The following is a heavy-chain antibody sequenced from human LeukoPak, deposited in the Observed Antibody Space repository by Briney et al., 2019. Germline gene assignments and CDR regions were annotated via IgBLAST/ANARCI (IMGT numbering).Heavy chain of an antibody. CDR3: ARGSGSARVDY. D-gene: IGHD1-26*01. J-gene: IGHJ4*02. CDR2: ISGSGGST. CDR1: GFTFSAYA. V-gene: IGHV3-23*01. Sequence: GGSLRLSCAASGFTFSAYALSWVRQAPGNGLEWVSAISGSGGSTYYADSVKGRFTISRDNSKNTLYLQMNSLRAEDTAVCYCARGSGSARVDYWGQGTLVTVSS.